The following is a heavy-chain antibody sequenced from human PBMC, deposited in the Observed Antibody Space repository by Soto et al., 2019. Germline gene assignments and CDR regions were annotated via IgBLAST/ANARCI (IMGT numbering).Heavy chain of an antibody. Sequence: EVQLLESGGGLVQPGGSLRLSCAASGFTFSSSAMSWVRQAPGMGLEWVSSISSSAARTYYPDSVRGRFTISRDNSKNKLSLQMNSLRAEDTAVYYCAKTLGLVDPFDYWVQGTLVTVSS. CDR1: GFTFSSSA. V-gene: IGHV3-23*01. CDR3: AKTLGLVDPFDY. D-gene: IGHD2-8*02. J-gene: IGHJ4*02. CDR2: ISSSAART.